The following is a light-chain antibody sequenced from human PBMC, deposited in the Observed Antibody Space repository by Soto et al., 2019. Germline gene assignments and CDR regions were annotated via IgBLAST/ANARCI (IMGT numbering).Light chain of an antibody. V-gene: IGLV4-69*01. Sequence: QLVLTQSPSASASLGASVKLTCTLSSGHSSYAIAWHQQQPEKGPRYLMKLDSDVSHTKGDAIPDRFSGSSSGAERYLTIYSLQSEDEADYYCQTWGTGIHVVFGGGPKLTVL. CDR2: LDSDVSH. CDR3: QTWGTGIHVV. J-gene: IGLJ2*01. CDR1: SGHSSYA.